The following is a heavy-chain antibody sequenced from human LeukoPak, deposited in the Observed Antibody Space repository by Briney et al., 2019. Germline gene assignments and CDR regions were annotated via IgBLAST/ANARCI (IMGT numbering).Heavy chain of an antibody. CDR2: ISGYNANT. V-gene: IGHV1-18*01. J-gene: IGHJ4*02. Sequence: ASVKVSCKTSGYTFTSHGISWVRQAPGQGLEWMGWISGYNANTNYGQKFQGRVTMTIDTSTTTVYMELRSLRSDDTAVYYCARPRVAGSFDYWGQGTLVTVSS. CDR3: ARPRVAGSFDY. D-gene: IGHD6-19*01. CDR1: GYTFTSHG.